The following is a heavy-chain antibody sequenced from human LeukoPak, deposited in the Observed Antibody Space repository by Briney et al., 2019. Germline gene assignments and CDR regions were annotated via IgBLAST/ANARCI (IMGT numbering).Heavy chain of an antibody. CDR3: ARDLRYSYGFFDY. Sequence: PGGSLRLSCAVSGFTFSSYWMSWVRQAPGKRLEWVANIKQDGSEKYYVDSVKGRFTISRDNAKNSLYLQMNSLRAEDTAVYYCARDLRYSYGFFDYWGQGTLVTVSS. J-gene: IGHJ4*02. CDR1: GFTFSSYW. V-gene: IGHV3-7*01. D-gene: IGHD5-18*01. CDR2: IKQDGSEK.